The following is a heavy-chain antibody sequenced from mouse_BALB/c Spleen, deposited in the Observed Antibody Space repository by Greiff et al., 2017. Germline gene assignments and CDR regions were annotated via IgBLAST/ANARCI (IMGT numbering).Heavy chain of an antibody. D-gene: IGHD1-1*01. Sequence: EVQLQQTGPELVKPGASVKISCKASGYSFTDYIMLWVKQSHGKSLEWIGNINPYYGSTSYNLKFKGKATLTVDKSSSTAYMQLNSLTSEDSAVYYCARGDYYGSSYDWYFDVWGAGTTVTVSS. CDR1: GYSFTDYI. CDR3: ARGDYYGSSYDWYFDV. V-gene: IGHV1-39*01. J-gene: IGHJ1*01. CDR2: INPYYGST.